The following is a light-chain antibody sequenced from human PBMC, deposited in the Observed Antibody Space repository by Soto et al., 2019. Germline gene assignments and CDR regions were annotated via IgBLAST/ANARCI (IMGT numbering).Light chain of an antibody. CDR3: QQYKSSST. V-gene: IGKV1-5*03. CDR1: ESISIW. Sequence: DIQRTQSPSTLSASVGDTVTIPCRASESISIWLAWYQQKPGKAPNLLINKASSLQSEVPSRFSGSGSGTEFTLTITSLQPDDFGVYYCQQYKSSSTFGQGTKVDI. J-gene: IGKJ1*01. CDR2: KAS.